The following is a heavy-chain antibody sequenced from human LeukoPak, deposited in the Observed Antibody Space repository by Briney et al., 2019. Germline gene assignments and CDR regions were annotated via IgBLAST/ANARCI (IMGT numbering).Heavy chain of an antibody. V-gene: IGHV3-48*03. D-gene: IGHD4-11*01. Sequence: GGSLRLSCAASGFTFSSYEMNWVRQAPGKGLEWVSYISSSGSTIYYADSVKGRFTISRDNAKNSLYLQMNSLRAEDTALYYCARSRSTVTTYFDYWGQGTLVTVSS. CDR1: GFTFSSYE. J-gene: IGHJ4*02. CDR2: ISSSGSTI. CDR3: ARSRSTVTTYFDY.